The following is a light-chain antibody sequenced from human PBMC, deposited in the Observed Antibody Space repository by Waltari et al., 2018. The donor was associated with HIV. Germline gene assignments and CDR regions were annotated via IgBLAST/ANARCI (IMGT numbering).Light chain of an antibody. J-gene: IGLJ1*01. CDR1: SSNIRAGCD. V-gene: IGLV1-40*01. CDR3: QSFDSSLSGYV. Sequence: QSVLTQPPSVSGAPGQRVPISCTGSSSNIRAGCDVHWYQQLPGPAPKLLIYGSGNRPSGVPDRFSGSRSGSSASLAITGLQADDEADYYCQSFDSSLSGYVFGIGTKVTVL. CDR2: GSG.